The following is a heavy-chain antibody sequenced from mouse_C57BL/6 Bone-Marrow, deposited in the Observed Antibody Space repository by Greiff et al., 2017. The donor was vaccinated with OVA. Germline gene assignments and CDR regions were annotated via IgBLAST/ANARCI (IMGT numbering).Heavy chain of an antibody. D-gene: IGHD1-1*01. Sequence: VQLQQSGAELVRPGTSVKVSCKASGYAFTNYLIEWVKQRPGQGLEWIGGINPGSGGTNYNEKFKGKATLTADKSSSTAYMQLSSLTSEDSAVYFGARSLYYYGSSPYYAMDYWGQGTSVTVSS. CDR1: GYAFTNYL. CDR3: ARSLYYYGSSPYYAMDY. CDR2: INPGSGGT. V-gene: IGHV1-54*01. J-gene: IGHJ4*01.